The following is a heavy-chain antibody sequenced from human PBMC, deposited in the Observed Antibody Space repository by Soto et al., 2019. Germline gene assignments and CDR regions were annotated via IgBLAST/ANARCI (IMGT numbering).Heavy chain of an antibody. J-gene: IGHJ4*02. Sequence: GGSLRLSCAASGFTFSSYWMSWVRQAPGKGLEWVANIKQDGSEKYYVDSVKGRFTISRDNAKNSLYLQMNSLRAEDTAVYYCARGALRYFDWLLADHFDYWGQGTLVTVSS. CDR1: GFTFSSYW. D-gene: IGHD3-9*01. CDR3: ARGALRYFDWLLADHFDY. V-gene: IGHV3-7*04. CDR2: IKQDGSEK.